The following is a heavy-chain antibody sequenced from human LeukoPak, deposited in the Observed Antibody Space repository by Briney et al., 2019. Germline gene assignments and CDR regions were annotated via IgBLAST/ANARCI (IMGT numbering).Heavy chain of an antibody. V-gene: IGHV1-8*01. CDR1: GYTFTSYD. CDR3: ARDSTTWGRMGY. D-gene: IGHD6-13*01. J-gene: IGHJ4*02. CDR2: MNPNSGNT. Sequence: GASVKVSCKASGYTFTSYDINWVRQATGQGLEWMGWMNPNSGNTGYAQKFQGRVTMTRNTSISTAYMELSSLRSEDTAVYYCARDSTTWGRMGYWGQGTLVTVSS.